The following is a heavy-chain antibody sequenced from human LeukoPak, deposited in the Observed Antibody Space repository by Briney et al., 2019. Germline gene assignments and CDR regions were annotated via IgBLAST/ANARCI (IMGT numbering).Heavy chain of an antibody. J-gene: IGHJ4*02. V-gene: IGHV1-8*02. D-gene: IGHD4-17*01. CDR2: MNPNSGNT. CDR1: GYTFTSYD. CDR3: ARTFMMTTVTQFDY. Sequence: ASVKVSCKASGYTFTSYDINWVRQATGQGLEWMGWMNPNSGNTGYAQKFQGRVTMTRDTSISTAYMELSRLRSDDTAVYYCARTFMMTTVTQFDYWGQGTLVTVSS.